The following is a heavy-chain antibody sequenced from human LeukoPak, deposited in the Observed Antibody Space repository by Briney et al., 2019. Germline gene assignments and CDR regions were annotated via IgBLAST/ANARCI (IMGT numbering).Heavy chain of an antibody. CDR1: GGSISSSSYY. J-gene: IGHJ6*02. Sequence: PSETLSLTCTVSGGSISSSSYYWGWIRQPPGKGLEWIGTIYYSGSTYYNPSLKSRVTISLDTSKNQFSLKLRSVTAADTAVYYCARDFLSDYYYYGMDVWGQGTLVTVSS. CDR2: IYYSGST. CDR3: ARDFLSDYYYYGMDV. V-gene: IGHV4-39*07.